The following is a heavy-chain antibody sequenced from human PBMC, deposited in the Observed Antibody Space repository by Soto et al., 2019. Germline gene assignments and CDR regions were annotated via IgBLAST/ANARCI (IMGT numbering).Heavy chain of an antibody. J-gene: IGHJ4*02. CDR3: ARGPWDCSGGSCYYYDY. CDR2: IWYDGSNK. Sequence: QVQLVESGGGVVQPGRSLRLSCAASGFTFSSYGMHWVRQAPGKGLEWVAVIWYDGSNKYYADSVKGRFTISRDNYKNTLYLEMNRLRAEDTAVYYCARGPWDCSGGSCYYYDYWGQGTLVTVSS. D-gene: IGHD2-15*01. CDR1: GFTFSSYG. V-gene: IGHV3-33*01.